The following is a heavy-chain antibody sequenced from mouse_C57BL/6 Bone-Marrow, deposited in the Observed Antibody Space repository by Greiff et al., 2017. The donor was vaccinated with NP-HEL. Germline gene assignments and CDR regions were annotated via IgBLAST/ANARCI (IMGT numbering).Heavy chain of an antibody. D-gene: IGHD1-1*01. J-gene: IGHJ2*01. CDR3: ARYGTTVVAEDY. V-gene: IGHV1-55*01. CDR2: IYPGSGST. CDR1: GYTFTSYW. Sequence: QVQLQQPGAELVKPGASVKMSCMASGYTFTSYWITWVTQRPGQGLEWIGDIYPGSGSTNYNEKFKSKATLTVDTSSSTAYMQLSSLTSEDSAGYYCARYGTTVVAEDYWGQGTTLTGSS.